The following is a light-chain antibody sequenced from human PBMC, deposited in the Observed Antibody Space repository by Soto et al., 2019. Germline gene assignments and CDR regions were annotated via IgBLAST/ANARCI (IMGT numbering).Light chain of an antibody. CDR3: QQYASTEVT. CDR1: QSVTNSY. Sequence: EIVLTQSPGTLSLSPGERVTLSCRASQSVTNSYVAWYQQKPGQAPRLLIYGASSRATGIPDRFSGSGSGTDFTLTISRLEPEDFAVYYCQQYASTEVTFGPGTKVDI. CDR2: GAS. J-gene: IGKJ3*01. V-gene: IGKV3-20*01.